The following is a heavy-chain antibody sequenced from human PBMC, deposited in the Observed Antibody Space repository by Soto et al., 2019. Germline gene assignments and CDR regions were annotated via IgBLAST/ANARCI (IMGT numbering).Heavy chain of an antibody. CDR3: ALHLAYSSGWFSFDY. D-gene: IGHD6-19*01. J-gene: IGHJ4*02. CDR2: INPNSGGT. Sequence: GASVKVSCKASGYTFTGYYMHWVRQAPGQGLEWMGWINPNSGGTNYAQKFQGWVTVTRDTSISTAYMELSRLRSDDTAVYYCALHLAYSSGWFSFDYWGQGTLVTVSS. V-gene: IGHV1-2*04. CDR1: GYTFTGYY.